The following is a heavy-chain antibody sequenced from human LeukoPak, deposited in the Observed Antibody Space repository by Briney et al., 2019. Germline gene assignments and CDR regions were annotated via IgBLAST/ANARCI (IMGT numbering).Heavy chain of an antibody. CDR2: IIPIFGTA. D-gene: IGHD6-13*01. CDR1: GGTFSSYA. V-gene: IGHV1-69*01. CDR3: ARASIAAANYYYYYYMDV. J-gene: IGHJ6*03. Sequence: SVKVSCKASGGTFSSYAISWVRQAPGQGLEWMGGIIPIFGTANYAQKFQGRVTITADESTSTAYMELSSLRSEDTAVYYCARASIAAANYYYYYYMDVWGKGTTVTVSS.